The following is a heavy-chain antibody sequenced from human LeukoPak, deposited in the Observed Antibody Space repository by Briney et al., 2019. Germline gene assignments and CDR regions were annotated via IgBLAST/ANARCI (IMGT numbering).Heavy chain of an antibody. CDR2: ISAYNGNT. V-gene: IGHV1-18*01. J-gene: IGHJ4*02. Sequence: ASVKVSCKASGYTFTSYGISWVRQAPGQGLEWMGWISAYNGNTNYAQKLPGRVPMTTDTSTSTAYMELRSLRSDDTAVYYCARDHPLAYCGGDCYYGFDYWGQGTLVTVSS. CDR1: GYTFTSYG. CDR3: ARDHPLAYCGGDCYYGFDY. D-gene: IGHD2-21*02.